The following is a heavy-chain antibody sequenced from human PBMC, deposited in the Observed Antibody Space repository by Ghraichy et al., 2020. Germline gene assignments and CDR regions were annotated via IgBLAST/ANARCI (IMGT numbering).Heavy chain of an antibody. V-gene: IGHV1-2*02. J-gene: IGHJ4*02. CDR3: ARGQYGGSCLGG. Sequence: ASVKVSCKASGYIFTGYYIHWVRQAPGHGLEWMGWINPNGGGTKYAEKFQGRVTVTRDASISTAYMELSRLTSDDTAVYFCARGQYGGSCLGGWGQGTLVTVSS. CDR1: GYIFTGYY. CDR2: INPNGGGT. D-gene: IGHD1-26*01.